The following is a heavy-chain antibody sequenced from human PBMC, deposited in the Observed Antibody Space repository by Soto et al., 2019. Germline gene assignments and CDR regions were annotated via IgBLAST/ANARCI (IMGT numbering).Heavy chain of an antibody. J-gene: IGHJ3*02. CDR3: ANEMVSSTASDAFDI. Sequence: EVQLLESGGGLVQPGGSLRLSCSASGLTFSSYAMTWVRQAPGKGLEWVSGISGGGYSTDYADSVKGRFTISRDNSKNTLNPPLNRLRVADTAVYYCANEMVSSTASDAFDIWGQGTVVTVSS. CDR2: ISGGGYST. CDR1: GLTFSSYA. V-gene: IGHV3-23*01. D-gene: IGHD2-8*01.